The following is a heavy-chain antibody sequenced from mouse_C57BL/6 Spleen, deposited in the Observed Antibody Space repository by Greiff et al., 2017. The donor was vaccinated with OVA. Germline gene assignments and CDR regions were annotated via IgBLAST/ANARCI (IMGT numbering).Heavy chain of an antibody. J-gene: IGHJ4*01. Sequence: EVKLQESGPELVKPGASVKIPCKASGYTFTDYNMDWVKQSHGKSLEWIGDINPNNGGTIYNQKFKGKATLTVDKSSSTAYMELRSLTSEDTAVYYCARRGWFYAMDYWGQGTSVTVSS. CDR1: GYTFTDYN. CDR2: INPNNGGT. V-gene: IGHV1-18*01. D-gene: IGHD1-1*02. CDR3: ARRGWFYAMDY.